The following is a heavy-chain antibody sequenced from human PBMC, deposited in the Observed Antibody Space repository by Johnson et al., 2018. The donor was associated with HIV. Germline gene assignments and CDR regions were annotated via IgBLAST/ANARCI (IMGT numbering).Heavy chain of an antibody. J-gene: IGHJ3*02. D-gene: IGHD1-7*01. CDR3: AKDQWYNWNYVSPDAFDI. V-gene: IGHV3-15*01. CDR2: IKSKTDGGTT. Sequence: VQLVESGGGLVKPGESLRLSCAASGFTFSNAWMHWVRQAPGKGLEWVGRIKSKTDGGTTDYAAPVKGRFTISRDDSKNTLYLQMNSLRAEDTAVYYCAKDQWYNWNYVSPDAFDIWGQGTMVTVSS. CDR1: GFTFSNAW.